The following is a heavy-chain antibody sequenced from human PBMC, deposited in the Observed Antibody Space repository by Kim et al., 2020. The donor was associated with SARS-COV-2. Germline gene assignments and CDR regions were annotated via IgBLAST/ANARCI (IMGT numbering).Heavy chain of an antibody. V-gene: IGHV7-4-1*01. Sequence: TYAQGFAGRFVFSLDTSVKTAHLQIRSLQADDTAVYYCARSRDGYNSAFDPWGQGTLVTVSS. D-gene: IGHD5-12*01. CDR3: ARSRDGYNSAFDP. J-gene: IGHJ5*02.